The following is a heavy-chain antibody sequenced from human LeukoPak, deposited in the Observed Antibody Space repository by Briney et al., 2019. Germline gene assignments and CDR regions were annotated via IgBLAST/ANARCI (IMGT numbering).Heavy chain of an antibody. J-gene: IGHJ4*02. V-gene: IGHV3-23*01. CDR1: GFSFSTYA. Sequence: RGSLRLSCAASGFSFSTYAMSWVRQAPGKGLEWVSGISGSGVDTHYADSVKGRFRISRDNSKNTLYLQLNSLRAEDTAVYYCASGTYRLGDYWGLGTLVTVSS. CDR2: ISGSGVDT. CDR3: ASGTYRLGDY. D-gene: IGHD3-10*01.